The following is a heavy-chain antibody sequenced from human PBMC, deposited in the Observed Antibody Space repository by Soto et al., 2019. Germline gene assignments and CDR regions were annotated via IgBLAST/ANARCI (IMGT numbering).Heavy chain of an antibody. CDR1: GVSISSSSYY. CDR2: IYYSGST. J-gene: IGHJ4*02. D-gene: IGHD3-3*01. V-gene: IGHV4-39*01. CDR3: AISLRFLEWLPYSIDY. Sequence: PSETLSLTCTVSGVSISSSSYYWGWIRQPPGKGLEWIGSIYYSGSTYYNPSLKSRVTISVDTSKNQFSLKLSSVTAADTAVYYCAISLRFLEWLPYSIDYWGQGTLVTVSS.